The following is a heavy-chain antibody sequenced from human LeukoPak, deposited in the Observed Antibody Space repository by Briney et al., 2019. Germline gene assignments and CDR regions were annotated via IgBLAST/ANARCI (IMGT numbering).Heavy chain of an antibody. Sequence: SETLSLTCTVSGGSISSGSYYWSWIRQPAGKGLEWIGRIYASGSTNYNPSLKSRVTISVDTSKNQFSLKLSSVTAADTAGYYCARAWQQLSPDSNWFDPWGQGTLATVSS. CDR2: IYASGST. D-gene: IGHD6-13*01. CDR1: GGSISSGSYY. V-gene: IGHV4-61*02. J-gene: IGHJ5*02. CDR3: ARAWQQLSPDSNWFDP.